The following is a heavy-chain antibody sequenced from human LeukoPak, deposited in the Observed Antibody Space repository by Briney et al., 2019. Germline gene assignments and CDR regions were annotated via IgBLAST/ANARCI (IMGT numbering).Heavy chain of an antibody. CDR3: ARLDCSSTSCYAFDY. Sequence: SETLSLTCTVSGGSVSSGSYYWSCIRQPPGKGLEWIGYIYYSGSTNYNPSLKSRVTISVDTSKNRFSLKLSSVTAADKAVYYCARLDCSSTSCYAFDYWGQGTLVTVSS. D-gene: IGHD2-2*01. CDR2: IYYSGST. CDR1: GGSVSSGSYY. V-gene: IGHV4-61*01. J-gene: IGHJ4*02.